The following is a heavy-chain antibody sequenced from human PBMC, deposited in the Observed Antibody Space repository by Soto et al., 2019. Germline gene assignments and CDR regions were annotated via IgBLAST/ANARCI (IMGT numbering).Heavy chain of an antibody. V-gene: IGHV1-2*02. CDR3: ARGVGYCSSTSCPYNWFDP. CDR1: GYTFTGYY. D-gene: IGHD2-2*01. J-gene: IGHJ5*02. CDR2: INPNSGGT. Sequence: ASVKVSCKASGYTFTGYYMHWVRQAPGQGLEWMGWINPNSGGTNYAQKFQGRVTMTRDTSISTAYMELSRLRPDDTAVYYCARGVGYCSSTSCPYNWFDPWGQGTLVTVSS.